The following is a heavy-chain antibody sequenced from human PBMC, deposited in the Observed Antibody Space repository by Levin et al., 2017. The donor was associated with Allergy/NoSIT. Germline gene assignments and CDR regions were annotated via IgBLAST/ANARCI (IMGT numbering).Heavy chain of an antibody. V-gene: IGHV3-23*01. CDR1: GFTFKNYA. CDR3: AKPTDFSGSYLFDS. D-gene: IGHD1-26*01. Sequence: PGGSLRLSCAASGFTFKNYAMSWVRQAPGKGLEWVSAIGGSGSSTYYADSVTGRFTISRDNSKNTLYLQMNSLRAEDTAVYFCAKPTDFSGSYLFDSWGQGTLVTVSS. CDR2: IGGSGSST. J-gene: IGHJ4*02.